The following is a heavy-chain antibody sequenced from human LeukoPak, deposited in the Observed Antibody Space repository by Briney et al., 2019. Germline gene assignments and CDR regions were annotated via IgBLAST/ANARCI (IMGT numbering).Heavy chain of an antibody. CDR2: ISYDGSNK. CDR3: ARDWFGESPFVY. D-gene: IGHD3-10*01. V-gene: IGHV3-30-3*01. Sequence: PGRSLRLSCAASGFTFSSHAMHWVRQAPGKGLEWVAVISYDGSNKYYADSVKGRFTISRDNSKNTLYLQMNSLRAEDTAVYYCARDWFGESPFVYWGQGTLVTVSS. CDR1: GFTFSSHA. J-gene: IGHJ4*02.